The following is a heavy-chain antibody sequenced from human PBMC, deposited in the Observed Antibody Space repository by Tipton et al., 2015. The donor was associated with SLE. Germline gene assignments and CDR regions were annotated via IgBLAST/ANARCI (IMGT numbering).Heavy chain of an antibody. CDR2: IYHSGGA. CDR1: GASISSSNW. J-gene: IGHJ6*04. D-gene: IGHD2-15*01. Sequence: SLRLSCTLSGASISSSNWWTWVRQPPGKGLEWIGDIYHSGGANYNPSLKSRVTISVDKSKNQFSLNLSSVTAADTAVHFCARALPPYYYYGIDVWGEGTTVTVSS. CDR3: ARALPPYYYYGIDV. V-gene: IGHV4-4*01.